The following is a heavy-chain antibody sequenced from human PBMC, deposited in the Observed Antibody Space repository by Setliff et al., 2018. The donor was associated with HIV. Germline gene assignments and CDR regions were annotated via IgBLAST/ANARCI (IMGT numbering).Heavy chain of an antibody. D-gene: IGHD6-19*01. V-gene: IGHV4-39*02. Sequence: PSETLSLTCSVSGGSVRNSRYYWGWIRQPPGKGLEWIGSFYETGYTYYNPSLKSRVIISLDTSKNHLSLKLRSVTAADTAVYYCARGRINYSSAWYVDHDAFDIWGQGTMVTVSS. J-gene: IGHJ3*02. CDR3: ARGRINYSSAWYVDHDAFDI. CDR1: GGSVRNSRYY. CDR2: FYETGYT.